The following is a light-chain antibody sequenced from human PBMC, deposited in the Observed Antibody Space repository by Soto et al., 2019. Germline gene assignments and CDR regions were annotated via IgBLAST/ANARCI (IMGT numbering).Light chain of an antibody. J-gene: IGKJ1*01. V-gene: IGKV1-27*01. CDR1: QVISNY. CDR2: AAS. CDR3: QQYNSYSGT. Sequence: IQMTQSPSSLSASVRDRVTITCRASQVISNYLAWYQQKPGKVPKLRIYAASTLQSGVPSRFSGRGSGTDFTLSMSSLQPDDFATYYCQQYNSYSGTFGQGTKGDIK.